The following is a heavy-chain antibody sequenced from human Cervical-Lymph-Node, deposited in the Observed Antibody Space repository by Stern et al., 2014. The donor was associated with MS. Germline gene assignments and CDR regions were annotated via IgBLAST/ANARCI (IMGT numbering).Heavy chain of an antibody. CDR3: ARAGPYDYIWGNFRHRAFYFDS. Sequence: QVQLQESGAGLVQPSETLSLMCRVSSGVIGNNYWSWIRQPPGKGLEWIGHLYYSGSTYYNPSLKSRVTISLDTSKNQLSLRLSSVTAADTAVYYCARAGPYDYIWGNFRHRAFYFDSWGQGALVTVSS. CDR2: LYYSGST. CDR1: SGVIGNNY. J-gene: IGHJ4*02. V-gene: IGHV4-59*01. D-gene: IGHD3-16*02.